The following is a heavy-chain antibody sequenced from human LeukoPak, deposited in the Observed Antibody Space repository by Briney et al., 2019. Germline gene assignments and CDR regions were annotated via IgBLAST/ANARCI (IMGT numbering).Heavy chain of an antibody. J-gene: IGHJ3*02. CDR1: GFTFSRFG. Sequence: GGSLRLSCAASGFTFSRFGMNWVRQAPGKGLEWVANIKQDGSEKYYVDSVKGRFTISRDNAKNSLYLQMNSLRAEDTAVYYCARESRRWREFDIWGQGTMVTVSS. V-gene: IGHV3-7*01. CDR3: ARESRRWREFDI. D-gene: IGHD5-24*01. CDR2: IKQDGSEK.